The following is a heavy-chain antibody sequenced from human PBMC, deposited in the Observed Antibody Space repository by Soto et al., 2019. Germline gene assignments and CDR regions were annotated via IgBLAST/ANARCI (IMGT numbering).Heavy chain of an antibody. V-gene: IGHV3-48*03. CDR1: RFTFSTYE. Sequence: LRLSCAASRFTFSTYEMHWVRQAPGKGLEWVSYISSSGSTVYYADSVKGRFTISRDNTRNSLYLQMNSLRDEDTALYYCVRYCSTTLCNGVATRTFDYWGQGTLVTVSS. CDR2: ISSSGSTV. CDR3: VRYCSTTLCNGVATRTFDY. D-gene: IGHD2-2*01. J-gene: IGHJ4*02.